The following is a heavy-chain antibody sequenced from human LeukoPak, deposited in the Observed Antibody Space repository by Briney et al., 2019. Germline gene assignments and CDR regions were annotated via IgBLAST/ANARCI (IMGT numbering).Heavy chain of an antibody. CDR3: ARARGIFGVDRDLYYYYMDV. V-gene: IGHV1-69*05. J-gene: IGHJ6*03. CDR2: IIPIFGTA. Sequence: SVKVSCMASGGTFSSYAISWVRQAPGQGLEWMGGIIPIFGTANYAQKFQGRVTITTDESTSTAYMELSSLISEDTAVYYCARARGIFGVDRDLYYYYMDVWGKGTTVTVSS. D-gene: IGHD3-3*01. CDR1: GGTFSSYA.